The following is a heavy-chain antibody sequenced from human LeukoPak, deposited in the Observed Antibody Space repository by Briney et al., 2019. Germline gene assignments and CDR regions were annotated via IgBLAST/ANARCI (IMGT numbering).Heavy chain of an antibody. CDR2: IKEDGGGG. D-gene: IGHD2/OR15-2a*01. CDR3: ATRKCSISACRASSYHCMDF. J-gene: IGHJ6*03. V-gene: IGHV3-7*01. CDR1: GFIFSDYW. Sequence: GGSLRLSCAASGFIFSDYWMTWVRQAPGKGLEWVANIKEDGGGGYYVDSVKGRFTVSRDNAKSSLYLQLNSLRAEDTAVYYCATRKCSISACRASSYHCMDFWGKGTTVTVSS.